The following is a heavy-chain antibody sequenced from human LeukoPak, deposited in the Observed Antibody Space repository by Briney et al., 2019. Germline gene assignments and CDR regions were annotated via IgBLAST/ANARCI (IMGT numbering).Heavy chain of an antibody. CDR3: ARGGGMSWYDY. CDR2: INSDGSST. V-gene: IGHV3-74*01. Sequence: GGSLRLSCAASGFTFSSYWMHWVRQAPGKGLVWVSRINSDGSSTSYADSVKGRFTISRDNAKNSLFLQMNSLRAEDTAVYYCARGGGMSWYDYWGQGTLVTVSS. CDR1: GFTFSSYW. D-gene: IGHD6-13*01. J-gene: IGHJ4*02.